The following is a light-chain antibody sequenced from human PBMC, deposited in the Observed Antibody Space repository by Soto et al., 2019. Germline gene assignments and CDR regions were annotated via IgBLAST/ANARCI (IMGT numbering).Light chain of an antibody. J-gene: IGKJ1*01. V-gene: IGKV1-5*01. CDR3: QQYNSHLT. Sequence: DIQMTQSPSTLSASVGDRVTITCRASQSISSWLAWYQQKPGKAPKLLIYDASSLESGVPSRFSGSGSGTEFTLTISSLQPDDLATYYCQQYNSHLTFGQGTKVDIK. CDR2: DAS. CDR1: QSISSW.